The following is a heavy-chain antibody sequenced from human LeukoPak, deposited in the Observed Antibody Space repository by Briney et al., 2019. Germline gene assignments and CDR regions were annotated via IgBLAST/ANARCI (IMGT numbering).Heavy chain of an antibody. J-gene: IGHJ4*02. CDR3: ARGLYYFDY. Sequence: SQTLSLTCAVSGGSISSGGYSWSWIRQPPGKGLEWIGYIYHSGSTYYNPSLKSRVTISVDRSKNQFSLKLSSVIAADTAVYYCARGLYYFDYWGQGTLVTVSS. CDR1: GGSISSGGYS. CDR2: IYHSGST. V-gene: IGHV4-30-2*01.